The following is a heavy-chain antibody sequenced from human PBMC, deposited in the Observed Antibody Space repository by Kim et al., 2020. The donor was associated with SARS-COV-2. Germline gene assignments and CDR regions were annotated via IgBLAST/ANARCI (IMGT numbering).Heavy chain of an antibody. CDR3: PKERDPLTYYDILTGYRNNDAFDI. V-gene: IGHV3-23*01. CDR2: ISCSGCST. CDR1: GFTFSSYA. Sequence: GGSLRLSCAASGFTFSSYAISWVRQAPGKGLEWVSAISCSGCSTYYADSVKGLFTISRDNSKNTLYLQMNSLRAEETAVYYCPKERDPLTYYDILTGYRNNDAFDIWGQGRMGTVS. D-gene: IGHD3-9*01. J-gene: IGHJ3*02.